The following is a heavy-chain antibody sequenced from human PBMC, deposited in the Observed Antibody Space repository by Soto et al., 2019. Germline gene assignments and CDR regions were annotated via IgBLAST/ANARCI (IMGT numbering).Heavy chain of an antibody. D-gene: IGHD3-3*01. Sequence: PSETLSLTCTVSGGSISSSSYYWGWIRQPPGKGLEWIGSIYYSGSTYYNPSLKSRVTISVDTSKNQFSLKLSSVTAADTAVYYCASPSRDYDFWSGYYKYYYYGMDVWGQGTTVPVSS. J-gene: IGHJ6*02. CDR2: IYYSGST. CDR1: GGSISSSSYY. V-gene: IGHV4-39*01. CDR3: ASPSRDYDFWSGYYKYYYYGMDV.